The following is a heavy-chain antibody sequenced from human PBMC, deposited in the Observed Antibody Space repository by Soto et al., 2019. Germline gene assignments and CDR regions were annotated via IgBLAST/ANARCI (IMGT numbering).Heavy chain of an antibody. CDR3: ARVDILTGYYDTYYFDY. V-gene: IGHV1-8*01. CDR1: GYTFTSYD. D-gene: IGHD3-9*01. J-gene: IGHJ4*02. Sequence: GASVKVSCKASGYTFTSYDINWVRQATGQGLEWMGWMNPNSGNTSYAQKFQGRVTMTTDTSISTAYMELRSLRSDDTAVYYCARVDILTGYYDTYYFDYWGQGTLVTVSS. CDR2: MNPNSGNT.